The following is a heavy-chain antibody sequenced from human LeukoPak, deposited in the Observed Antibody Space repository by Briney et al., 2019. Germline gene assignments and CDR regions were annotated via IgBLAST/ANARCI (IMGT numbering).Heavy chain of an antibody. CDR3: AKDSYYHDSSSYYVN. CDR1: GFTFSSYA. V-gene: IGHV3-23*01. Sequence: GGSLRLSCAASGFTFSSYAMSWVRQAPGKGLEWVSTISGSGGSTYYADSVKGRFTISRDNSKNTLYLQMNSLRAEDTAVYYCAKDSYYHDSSSYYVNWGQGTLVTVSS. CDR2: ISGSGGST. D-gene: IGHD3-22*01. J-gene: IGHJ4*02.